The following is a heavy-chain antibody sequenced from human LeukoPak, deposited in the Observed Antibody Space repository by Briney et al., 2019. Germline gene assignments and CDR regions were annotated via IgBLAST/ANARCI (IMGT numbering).Heavy chain of an antibody. Sequence: ASXKVSCKASGGTFSSYAISWVRQAPGQGLEWMGGIIPIFGTANYAQKFQGRVTITTDESTSTAYMELSSLRSEDTAVYYCAGTPVLMVYATFDYWGQGTLVTVSS. J-gene: IGHJ4*02. D-gene: IGHD2-8*01. CDR2: IIPIFGTA. V-gene: IGHV1-69*05. CDR3: AGTPVLMVYATFDY. CDR1: GGTFSSYA.